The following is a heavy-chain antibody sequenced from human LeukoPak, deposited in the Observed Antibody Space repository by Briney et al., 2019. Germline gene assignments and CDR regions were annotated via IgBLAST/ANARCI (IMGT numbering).Heavy chain of an antibody. CDR2: IYNSWST. Sequence: SQTLSLTCTASGGSISSGSYDWSWIRHPAGRGLEWITRIYNSWSTNYNPSLTSRVTIAVDTSKNQCSLKLSSVTAADTAVYYCAVCYYESSGQTIGDYWGQGTLVTVSS. CDR3: AVCYYESSGQTIGDY. D-gene: IGHD3-22*01. V-gene: IGHV4-61*02. J-gene: IGHJ4*02. CDR1: GGSISSGSYD.